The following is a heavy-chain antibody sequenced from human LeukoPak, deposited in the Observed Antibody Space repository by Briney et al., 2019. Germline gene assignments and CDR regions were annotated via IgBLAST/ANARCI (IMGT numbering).Heavy chain of an antibody. D-gene: IGHD2-2*01. V-gene: IGHV3-9*01. CDR1: GFTFDDYA. CDR3: AKDTYCSSTSCYAGFDY. CDR2: ISWNSGSI. J-gene: IGHJ4*02. Sequence: GGSLRLSCAASGFTFDDYAMHWVRQAPGKGLEWVSGISWNSGSIGYADSVKGRFTISRDNAKNSLYLQMNSLRAEDTTLYYCAKDTYCSSTSCYAGFDYWGQGTLVTVSS.